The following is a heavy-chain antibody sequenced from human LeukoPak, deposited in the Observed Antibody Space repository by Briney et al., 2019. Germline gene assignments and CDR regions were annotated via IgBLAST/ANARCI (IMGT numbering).Heavy chain of an antibody. J-gene: IGHJ4*02. V-gene: IGHV3-66*02. Sequence: QPGGSLRLSCAASGFTVSSNYMDWVRQAPGKGLEWVSLIYTSGSAYYADSVKGRFTISRDNSKNTLYLQKNSLTTDDTAVYDCARPPYYGGPFDYWGQGTLVTVSS. D-gene: IGHD4-23*01. CDR3: ARPPYYGGPFDY. CDR1: GFTVSSNY. CDR2: IYTSGSA.